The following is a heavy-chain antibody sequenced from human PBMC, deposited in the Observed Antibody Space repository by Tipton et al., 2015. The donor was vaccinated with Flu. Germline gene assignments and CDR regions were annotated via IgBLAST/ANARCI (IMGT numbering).Heavy chain of an antibody. CDR2: ISSSSSYI. V-gene: IGHV3-21*01. D-gene: IGHD2-2*01. CDR1: GFTFSSYS. CDR3: ARSVVPAAIDY. Sequence: SLRLSCAASGFTFSSYSMNWVRQAPGKGLEWVSSISSSSSYIYYADSAKGRFTISRDNAKNSLYLQMNSLRAEDTAVYYCARSVVPAAIDYWGQGTLVTVSS. J-gene: IGHJ4*02.